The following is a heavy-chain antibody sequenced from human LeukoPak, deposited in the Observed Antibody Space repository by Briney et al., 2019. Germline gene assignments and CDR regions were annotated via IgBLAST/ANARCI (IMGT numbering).Heavy chain of an antibody. D-gene: IGHD4-11*01. CDR1: GGSISSSSYY. CDR3: ARHQGNYQYFQH. J-gene: IGHJ1*01. Sequence: PSETLSLTCTVSGGSISSSSYYWGWIRQPPGKGLEWIGSIYYSGSTYYNPSLKSRVTISVDTSKNQFSLKLSSVTAADTAVYYCARHQGNYQYFQHWGQGTLVTVSS. CDR2: IYYSGST. V-gene: IGHV4-39*01.